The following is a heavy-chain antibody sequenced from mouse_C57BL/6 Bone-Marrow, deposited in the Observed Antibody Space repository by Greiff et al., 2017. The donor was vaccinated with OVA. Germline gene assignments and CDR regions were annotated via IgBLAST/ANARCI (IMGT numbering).Heavy chain of an antibody. V-gene: IGHV1-82*01. CDR1: GYAFSSSW. CDR3: AIHYYAV. D-gene: IGHD1-2*01. CDR2: IYPGDGDT. Sequence: QVQLQQSGPELVKPGASVKISCKASGYAFSSSWMNWVKQRPGKGLEWIGRIYPGDGDTNYNGKFKGKATLTADKSSSTAYMQLSSLTSEDSAVYFCAIHYYAVWGTGTTVTVSS. J-gene: IGHJ1*03.